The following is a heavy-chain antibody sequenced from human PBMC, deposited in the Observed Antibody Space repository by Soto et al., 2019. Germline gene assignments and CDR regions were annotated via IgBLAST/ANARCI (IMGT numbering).Heavy chain of an antibody. J-gene: IGHJ6*02. CDR1: GFTFSSYA. V-gene: IGHV3-30-3*01. Sequence: GGSLRLSCAASGFTFSSYAMHWVRQAPGKGLEWVAVISYGGSNKYYADSVKGRFTISRDNSKNTLYLQMNSLRAEDTAVYYCARVHRSGGPLRRYHYYGMDVWGQGTTVTVSS. CDR3: ARVHRSGGPLRRYHYYGMDV. D-gene: IGHD3-3*01. CDR2: ISYGGSNK.